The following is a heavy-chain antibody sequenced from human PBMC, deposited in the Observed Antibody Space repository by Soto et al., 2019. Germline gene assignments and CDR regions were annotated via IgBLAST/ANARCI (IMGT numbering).Heavy chain of an antibody. J-gene: IGHJ4*02. CDR3: ATNDILTGYPDY. CDR1: GYTFTSYA. D-gene: IGHD3-9*01. Sequence: SVKVSCKASGYTFTSYAMHWVRQAPGQRLEWMGWINAGNGNTKYSQKFQGRVTITRDTSASTAYKELSSLRSEDTAVYYCATNDILTGYPDYWGQGTLVTVSS. V-gene: IGHV1-3*01. CDR2: INAGNGNT.